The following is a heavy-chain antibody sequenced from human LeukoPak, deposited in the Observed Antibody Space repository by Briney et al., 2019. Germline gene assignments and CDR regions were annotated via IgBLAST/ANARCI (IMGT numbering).Heavy chain of an antibody. CDR3: GNLDTSMGY. CDR2: INSDGSST. CDR1: GFTFSSYW. J-gene: IGHJ4*02. V-gene: IGHV3-74*01. D-gene: IGHD5-18*01. Sequence: GGSLRLSCAASGFTFSSYWMHWVRQAPGKGRVWVSRINSDGSSTSYADSVKGRFTISRDNAKNTLYLQMNSLRAEDTAVYYCGNLDTSMGYWGQGTLDTVSS.